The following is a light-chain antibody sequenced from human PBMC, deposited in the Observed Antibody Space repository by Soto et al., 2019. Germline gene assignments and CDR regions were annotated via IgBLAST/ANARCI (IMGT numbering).Light chain of an antibody. CDR3: NSYAGSNNLVV. CDR2: EVS. CDR1: SSDVGGYNY. Sequence: QSALTQPPSASGSPGQSVTISCTGTSSDVGGYNYVSWYQQHPGKAPKLMIFEVSKRPSGVPHRFSGSKSGNTASLTVSGIQAEDEADYYCNSYAGSNNLVVFGGGTQLTVL. J-gene: IGLJ2*01. V-gene: IGLV2-8*01.